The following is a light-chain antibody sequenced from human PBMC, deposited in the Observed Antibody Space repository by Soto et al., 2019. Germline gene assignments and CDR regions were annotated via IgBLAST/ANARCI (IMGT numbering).Light chain of an antibody. V-gene: IGKV1-5*03. CDR1: QTISSR. CDR2: KAS. J-gene: IGKJ5*01. Sequence: DIQMTQSPSTLSASVGDRVTITCRASQTISSRLAWYQQKPGKAPKLLIYKASSLESGVPSRFSGSGSGTEFTLTISSLQPDDFGIYYCQQYDTYWITFGQGTRLEIK. CDR3: QQYDTYWIT.